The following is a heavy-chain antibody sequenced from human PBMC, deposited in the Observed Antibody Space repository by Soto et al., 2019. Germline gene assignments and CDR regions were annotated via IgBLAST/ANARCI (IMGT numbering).Heavy chain of an antibody. V-gene: IGHV1-18*01. D-gene: IGHD3-10*01. CDR1: GYTFTSYG. CDR3: AAGVDYYGSGSSPSFDY. Sequence: ASVKVSCKASGYTFTSYGISWVRQAPGQGLEWMGWISAYNGNTNYAQKLQGRVTMTTVTSTITAYTELRSLRSDDTAGYYCAAGVDYYGSGSSPSFDYWGQGTLVTVSS. J-gene: IGHJ4*02. CDR2: ISAYNGNT.